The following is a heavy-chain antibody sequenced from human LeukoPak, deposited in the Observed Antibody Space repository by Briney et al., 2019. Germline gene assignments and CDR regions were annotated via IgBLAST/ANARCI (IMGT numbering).Heavy chain of an antibody. Sequence: GGSLRLSCAASGFTFSSYAMNWVRQAPGKGLEWVSSMSRGGGSTYYADSVKGRFTISGDNSKNTLYLQMNGLSAEDTAVYYCAKDREYSGSQIDYWGQGTLVTVSS. CDR1: GFTFSSYA. D-gene: IGHD1-26*01. CDR3: AKDREYSGSQIDY. J-gene: IGHJ4*02. V-gene: IGHV3-23*01. CDR2: MSRGGGST.